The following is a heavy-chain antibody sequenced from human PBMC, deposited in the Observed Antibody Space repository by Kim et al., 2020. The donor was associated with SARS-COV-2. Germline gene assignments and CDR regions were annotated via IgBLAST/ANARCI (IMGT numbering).Heavy chain of an antibody. CDR1: GGTFSSYA. CDR2: IIPILGIA. CDR3: ARAEKTVQWFGESLTMDV. V-gene: IGHV1-69*04. D-gene: IGHD3-10*01. Sequence: SVKVSCKASGGTFSSYAISWVRQAPGQGLEWMGRIIPILGIANYAQKFQGRVTITADKSTSTAYMELSSLRSEDTAGYYCARAEKTVQWFGESLTMDVWGQGTTVTVSS. J-gene: IGHJ6*02.